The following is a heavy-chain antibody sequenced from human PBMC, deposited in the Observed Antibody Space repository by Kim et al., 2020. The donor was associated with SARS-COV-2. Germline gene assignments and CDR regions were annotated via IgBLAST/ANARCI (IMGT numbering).Heavy chain of an antibody. CDR2: IYHSGST. J-gene: IGHJ5*02. Sequence: SETLSLTCTVSGYSISSGYYWGWIRQPPGKGLEWIGSIYHSGSTYYNPSLKSRVTISVDTSKNQFSLKLSSVTAADTAVYYCAMALRLANYWFDPWGQGTLVTVSS. D-gene: IGHD6-19*01. V-gene: IGHV4-38-2*02. CDR3: AMALRLANYWFDP. CDR1: GYSISSGYY.